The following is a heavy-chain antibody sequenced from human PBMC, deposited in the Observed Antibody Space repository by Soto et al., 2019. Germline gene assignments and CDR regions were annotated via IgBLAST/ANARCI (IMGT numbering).Heavy chain of an antibody. CDR2: IYYSGST. J-gene: IGHJ4*02. V-gene: IGHV4-39*01. D-gene: IGHD6-13*01. Sequence: QLQLQESGPGLVKPSETLSLTCTVSGGSISSSSYYWGWIRQPPGKGLEWIGSIYYSGSTYYNPSLKSRVTISVDTSKNQFSLKLSSVTAADTAVYYCASLSMQQLVQGDYWGQGTLVTVSS. CDR3: ASLSMQQLVQGDY. CDR1: GGSISSSSYY.